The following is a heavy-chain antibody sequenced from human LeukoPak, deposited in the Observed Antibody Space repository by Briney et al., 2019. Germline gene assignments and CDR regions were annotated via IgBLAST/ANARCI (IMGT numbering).Heavy chain of an antibody. V-gene: IGHV1-2*02. CDR3: ARVLYDYVWGSYRYRGTFDY. J-gene: IGHJ4*02. CDR1: GGTFSSYA. D-gene: IGHD3-16*02. Sequence: ASVKVSCTASGGTFSSYAISWVRQAPGQGLEWVGWINPNSGGTNYAQKFQGRVTMTRDTSISTAYMELSRLRSDDTAVYYCARVLYDYVWGSYRYRGTFDYWGQGTLVTVSS. CDR2: INPNSGGT.